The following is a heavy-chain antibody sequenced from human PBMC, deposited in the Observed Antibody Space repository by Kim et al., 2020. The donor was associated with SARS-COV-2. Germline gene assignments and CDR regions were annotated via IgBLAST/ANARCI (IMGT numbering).Heavy chain of an antibody. Sequence: GGSLRLSCAASGFTFSDYYMSWIRQAPGKGLEWVSYISKSGSSTKDADSVKGRFTISRDNAKNSLYLQMNSLRAEDTAVYYCARVPRSGSPLDYWGQGTLVTVSS. CDR3: ARVPRSGSPLDY. J-gene: IGHJ4*02. D-gene: IGHD3-10*01. CDR2: ISKSGSST. CDR1: GFTFSDYY. V-gene: IGHV3-11*04.